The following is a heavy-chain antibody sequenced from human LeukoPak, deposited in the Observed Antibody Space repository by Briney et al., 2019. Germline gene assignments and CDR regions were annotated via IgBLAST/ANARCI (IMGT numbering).Heavy chain of an antibody. CDR2: IYYSGSS. Sequence: SETLSLTCTVSGVSISSDYWSWIRLPPGKGLEWIGYIYYSGSSNYNPSLKSRVTMSVDTSKNQFSLKLTSVTAADTAVYYCARASDYLESWFDPWGQGTLVTVSS. CDR1: GVSISSDY. D-gene: IGHD4-17*01. J-gene: IGHJ5*02. CDR3: ARASDYLESWFDP. V-gene: IGHV4-59*08.